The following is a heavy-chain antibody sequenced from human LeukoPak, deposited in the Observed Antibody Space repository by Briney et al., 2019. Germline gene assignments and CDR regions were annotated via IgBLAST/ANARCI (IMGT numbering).Heavy chain of an antibody. CDR1: GFTFDDYA. J-gene: IGHJ4*02. CDR2: ISWNSGSI. CDR3: AKGGVGVTATSFDH. D-gene: IGHD2-21*02. V-gene: IGHV3-9*01. Sequence: GGSLRLSCAASGFTFDDYAMHWVRQAPGEGLEWVSGISWNSGSIGYADSVKGRFTISRDNAKNSLYLQMNSLRAEDTALYYCAKGGVGVTATSFDHWGQGTLVTVSS.